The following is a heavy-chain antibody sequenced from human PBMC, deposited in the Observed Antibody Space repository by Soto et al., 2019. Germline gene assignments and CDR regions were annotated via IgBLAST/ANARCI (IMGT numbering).Heavy chain of an antibody. CDR2: ISSSSSYT. CDR3: AREASLSEYSSSV. V-gene: IGHV3-11*06. Sequence: GGSLRLSCAASGFTFSDYYMSWIRQAPGKGLEWVSYISSSSSYTNYADSVKGRFTISRDNAKNSLYLQMNSLRAEDTAVYYCAREASLSEYSSSVWDQGTLVTVSS. J-gene: IGHJ4*02. D-gene: IGHD6-6*01. CDR1: GFTFSDYY.